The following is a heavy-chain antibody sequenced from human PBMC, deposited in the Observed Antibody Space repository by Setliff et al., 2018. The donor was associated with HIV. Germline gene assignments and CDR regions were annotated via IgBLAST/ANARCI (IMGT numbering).Heavy chain of an antibody. D-gene: IGHD6-13*01. Sequence: ASLKVSCKASGSTFTGYYLHWVRQAPGQGLEWMGWIDPNSGDTNYEQKFQGRVSMTRDTSISTVYMELSSLRSDDTAVYYCARAAGYSSSWHRYAFEIWGQGAMVTVSS. J-gene: IGHJ3*02. CDR1: GSTFTGYY. CDR2: IDPNSGDT. CDR3: ARAAGYSSSWHRYAFEI. V-gene: IGHV1-2*02.